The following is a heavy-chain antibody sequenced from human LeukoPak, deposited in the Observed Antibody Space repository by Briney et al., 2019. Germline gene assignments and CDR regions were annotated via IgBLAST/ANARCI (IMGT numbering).Heavy chain of an antibody. V-gene: IGHV1-18*01. CDR3: ARDLLPPRTVLIAAAGTGY. Sequence: ASVKVSCKACGYTFTSYGISWVRQAPGQGLEWMGWISAYNGNTNYAQKLQGRVTMTTDTSTSTAYMELRSLRSDDTAVYYCARDLLPPRTVLIAAAGTGYWGQGTLVTVSS. CDR1: GYTFTSYG. D-gene: IGHD6-13*01. CDR2: ISAYNGNT. J-gene: IGHJ4*02.